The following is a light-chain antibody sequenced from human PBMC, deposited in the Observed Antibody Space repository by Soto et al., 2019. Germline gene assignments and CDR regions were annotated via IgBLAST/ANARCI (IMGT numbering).Light chain of an antibody. Sequence: DIVMTQSPLSLPVTPGEPASISCRSSQSLLHSNGYNYLDWYLQKPGQSPQLLIYLGSNRASGVPDRFSGSGSGTVFTLKISRVEAEDVGVYYCMQALQTPRLVRVTFGPGTKVDIK. J-gene: IGKJ3*01. V-gene: IGKV2-28*01. CDR1: QSLLHSNGYNY. CDR3: MQALQTPRLVRVT. CDR2: LGS.